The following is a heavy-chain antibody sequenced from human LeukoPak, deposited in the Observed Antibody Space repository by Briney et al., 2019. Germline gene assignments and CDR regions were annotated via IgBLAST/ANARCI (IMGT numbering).Heavy chain of an antibody. CDR1: GFTFISYG. Sequence: HPGGSLRLSCAASGFTFISYGMQWVRQAPGKGLVWVSRINTDGSSTSYADSVKGRFTVSRDNAKNTVYLQVNSLRAEDTAVYFCTRELPREVTLDYWGQGTLVTVSS. CDR2: INTDGSST. CDR3: TRELPREVTLDY. J-gene: IGHJ4*01. D-gene: IGHD2-21*02. V-gene: IGHV3-74*01.